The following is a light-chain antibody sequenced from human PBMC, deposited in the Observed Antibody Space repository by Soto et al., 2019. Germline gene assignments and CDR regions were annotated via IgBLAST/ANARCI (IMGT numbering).Light chain of an antibody. Sequence: QSVLTQPASVSGSPGQSISISRTGTSSDVGGYNYVSWYQQHPGKAPKLMIYDVTNRPSGISSRFSGSKSANTASLTISGLQAEDEADYYCSSYTRSSTVVFGGGTKVTVL. CDR3: SSYTRSSTVV. CDR2: DVT. CDR1: SSDVGGYNY. J-gene: IGLJ2*01. V-gene: IGLV2-14*01.